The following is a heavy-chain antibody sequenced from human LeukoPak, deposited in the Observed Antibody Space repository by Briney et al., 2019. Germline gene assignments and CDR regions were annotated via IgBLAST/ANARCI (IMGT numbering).Heavy chain of an antibody. CDR3: ARDLRIAPHCSGGSCYSSSYGY. J-gene: IGHJ4*02. D-gene: IGHD2-15*01. Sequence: PGGSLRLSCAASGFTFSSYSMSWVRQAPGKGLEWVSSISSSSSYIYYADSVKGRFTISRDNAKNSLYLQMNSLRAEDTAVYYCARDLRIAPHCSGGSCYSSSYGYWGQGTLVTVSS. CDR2: ISSSSSYI. V-gene: IGHV3-21*01. CDR1: GFTFSSYS.